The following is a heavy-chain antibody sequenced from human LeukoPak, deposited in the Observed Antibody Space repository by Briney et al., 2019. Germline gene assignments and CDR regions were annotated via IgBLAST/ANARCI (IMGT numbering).Heavy chain of an antibody. CDR3: AKGPYCSSTSCYRREPGGY. J-gene: IGHJ4*02. CDR1: GFTFSSHA. CDR2: ISGSGGST. V-gene: IGHV3-23*01. Sequence: GGSLRLSCAASGFTFSSHAMSGVRQAPGKGLEGVSAISGSGGSTYYADSVKGRFTISRDNSKNTLYLQMNSLRAEDTAVYYCAKGPYCSSTSCYRREPGGYWGQGTLVAVSS. D-gene: IGHD2-2*02.